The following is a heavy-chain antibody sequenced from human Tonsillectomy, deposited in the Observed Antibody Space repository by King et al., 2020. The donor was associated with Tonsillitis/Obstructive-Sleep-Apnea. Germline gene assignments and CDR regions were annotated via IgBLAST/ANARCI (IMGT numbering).Heavy chain of an antibody. CDR3: ARDRSYADYYYYGMDG. CDR2: INPNSGGT. Sequence: QLVQSGAEVKKPGASVKVSCKASGYTFTGYYMHWVRQAPGQGLEWMGWINPNSGGTNYAQKFQGRVTMTRDTSISTAYMELSRLRSDDMAVYYCARDRSYADYYYYGMDGWGQGTTVTVSS. D-gene: IGHD2-2*01. J-gene: IGHJ6*02. V-gene: IGHV1-2*02. CDR1: GYTFTGYY.